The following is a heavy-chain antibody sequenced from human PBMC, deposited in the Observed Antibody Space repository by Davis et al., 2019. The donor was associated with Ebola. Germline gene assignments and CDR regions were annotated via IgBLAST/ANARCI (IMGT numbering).Heavy chain of an antibody. V-gene: IGHV1-8*01. D-gene: IGHD3-9*01. CDR3: ARDPLRRYNSGYLYYAMDV. CDR2: LNSNSGDT. J-gene: IGHJ6*02. Sequence: AASVKVSCKASGYTFTSSDINWVRQATGQGLEWMGWLNSNSGDTVYAQKFQGRITMTRNTSISTAYMELSSLRYDDTAVYYCARDPLRRYNSGYLYYAMDVWGQGTTVTVSS. CDR1: GYTFTSSD.